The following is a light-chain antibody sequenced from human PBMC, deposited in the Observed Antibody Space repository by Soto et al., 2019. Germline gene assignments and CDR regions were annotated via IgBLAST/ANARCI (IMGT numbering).Light chain of an antibody. J-gene: IGKJ1*01. CDR1: QSVSSSY. V-gene: IGKV3-20*01. CDR3: QQYGGPPRT. CDR2: GVS. Sequence: EIVLTQSPGTPSLSPGERATLSCRASQSVSSSYLAWFQQKPGQAPKLLIYGVSSRATGIPDRFSGSGSGTDFTLTISRLEPEDFAVYYCQQYGGPPRTFGQGTKVEIK.